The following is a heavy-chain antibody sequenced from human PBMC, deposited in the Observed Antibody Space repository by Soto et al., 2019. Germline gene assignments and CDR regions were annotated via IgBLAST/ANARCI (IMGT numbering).Heavy chain of an antibody. Sequence: SGGSLRLSCAASDFDFSSYGIHWVRQAPGKGLEWVAASSYDGRETFYADSAKGRFTVSKEMSKNTAFLQMNALRHEDTAVYFCARDSGRPILNFDNWGQGTPVTVSS. CDR1: DFDFSSYG. CDR2: SSYDGRET. D-gene: IGHD3-10*01. J-gene: IGHJ4*02. V-gene: IGHV3-30*03. CDR3: ARDSGRPILNFDN.